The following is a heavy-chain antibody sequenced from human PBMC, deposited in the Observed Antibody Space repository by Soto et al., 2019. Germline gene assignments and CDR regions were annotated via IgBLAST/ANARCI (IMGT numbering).Heavy chain of an antibody. D-gene: IGHD2-8*01. V-gene: IGHV3-23*01. Sequence: EVQLLEFGGGLVRPGGSLRLSCAASGFIFSRYAMHWVRQAPGKGLEWVSGISGHGGDIYYADSVKGRFTISRDTATSTLYLQMDSLRADDTAVYYCAREDGVGPFDFWGQGNLVTVSS. CDR1: GFIFSRYA. CDR3: AREDGVGPFDF. CDR2: ISGHGGDI. J-gene: IGHJ4*02.